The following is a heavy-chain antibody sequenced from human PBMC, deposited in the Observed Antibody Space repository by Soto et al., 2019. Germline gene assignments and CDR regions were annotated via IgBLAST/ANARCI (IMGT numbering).Heavy chain of an antibody. Sequence: VGSLRLSCAASGFTFSSYAMHWVRQAPGKGLEWVAVISYDGSNKYYADSVKGRFTISRDNSKNTLYLQMNSLRAEDTAVYYCARGRYSSSWYYFDYWGQGTLVTVSS. CDR2: ISYDGSNK. J-gene: IGHJ4*02. D-gene: IGHD6-13*01. CDR3: ARGRYSSSWYYFDY. V-gene: IGHV3-30-3*01. CDR1: GFTFSSYA.